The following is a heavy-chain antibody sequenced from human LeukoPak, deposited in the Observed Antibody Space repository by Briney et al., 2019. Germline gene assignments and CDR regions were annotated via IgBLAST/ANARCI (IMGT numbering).Heavy chain of an antibody. CDR3: ARVRVTMIVVVSGWFDP. D-gene: IGHD3-22*01. CDR1: GGSISSSSYY. CDR2: IYYSGST. Sequence: PSETLSLTCTVSGGSISSSSYYWGWIRQPPGKGLEWIGSIYYSGSTYYNPSLKSRVTISVDTSKNQFSLKLSSVTAADTAVYYCARVRVTMIVVVSGWFDPWGQGTLVTVSS. V-gene: IGHV4-39*07. J-gene: IGHJ5*02.